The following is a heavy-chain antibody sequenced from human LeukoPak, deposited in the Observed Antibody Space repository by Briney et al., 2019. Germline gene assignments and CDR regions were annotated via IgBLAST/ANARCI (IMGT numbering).Heavy chain of an antibody. CDR1: GFTFSGYA. V-gene: IGHV3-21*01. J-gene: IGHJ4*02. CDR2: ISSSGTYI. D-gene: IGHD4-23*01. Sequence: GRSLRLSCAASGFTFSGYAMHWVRQAPGKGLEWVSFISSSGTYIYYADSMKGRFTISRDNAKNSLYLQTNSLRAEDTAVFYCARNGGNSDFDYWGQGTLVTVSS. CDR3: ARNGGNSDFDY.